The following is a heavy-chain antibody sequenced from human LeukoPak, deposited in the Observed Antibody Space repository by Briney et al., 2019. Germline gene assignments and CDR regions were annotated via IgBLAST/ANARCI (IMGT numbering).Heavy chain of an antibody. D-gene: IGHD3-22*01. J-gene: IGHJ4*02. CDR2: IRSKANSYAT. CDR3: AKGEDYYDSSGIAL. V-gene: IGHV3-73*01. Sequence: WIRQPPGKGLEWIGSIRSKANSYATAYAASVKGRFTISRDDSKNTAYLQMNSLRAEDTAVYYCAKGEDYYDSSGIALWGQGTLVTVSS.